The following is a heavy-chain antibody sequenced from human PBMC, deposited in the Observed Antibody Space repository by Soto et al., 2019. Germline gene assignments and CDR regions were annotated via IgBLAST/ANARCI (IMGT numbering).Heavy chain of an antibody. Sequence: SETLSLTCTVSSGSISSGGYYWSWIRQHPGKGLEWIGYIYYSGSTYYIPSLKSRVTISVDTSKNQFSLKLSSVTAADTAVYYCARDRALGYSPSYYFDYWGQGTLVTVSS. D-gene: IGHD3-22*01. CDR2: IYYSGST. J-gene: IGHJ4*02. CDR3: ARDRALGYSPSYYFDY. CDR1: SGSISSGGYY. V-gene: IGHV4-31*03.